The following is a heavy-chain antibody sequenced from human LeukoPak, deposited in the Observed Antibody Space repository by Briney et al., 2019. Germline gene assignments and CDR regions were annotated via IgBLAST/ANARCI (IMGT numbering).Heavy chain of an antibody. CDR2: INDDGSFR. V-gene: IGHV3-74*01. Sequence: PGGSLRLSCAASGITFSGAWMHWVRQAPGKGLVWGSRINDDGSFRRYANSVKGRFTISRDNAKNMLFLQMDSLRAEDTAVYYCARVSGPGMNEYYHLWGQGTLVTVSS. D-gene: IGHD3-10*01. CDR3: ARVSGPGMNEYYHL. J-gene: IGHJ1*01. CDR1: GITFSGAW.